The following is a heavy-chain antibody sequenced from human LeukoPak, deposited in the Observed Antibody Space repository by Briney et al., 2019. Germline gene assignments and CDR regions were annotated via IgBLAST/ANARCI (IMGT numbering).Heavy chain of an antibody. CDR1: GFTFSSYG. Sequence: GGSLRLACVASGFTFSSYGMHWVRQAPGKGLEWVAVISYEGSNEFYADSVKGRFTVSRDNSKKTLNLQMNSLRVEDTAVYYCAKDGKEYYSDSSGFSDYWGQGTLVTVSS. D-gene: IGHD3-22*01. CDR3: AKDGKEYYSDSSGFSDY. J-gene: IGHJ4*02. CDR2: ISYEGSNE. V-gene: IGHV3-30*18.